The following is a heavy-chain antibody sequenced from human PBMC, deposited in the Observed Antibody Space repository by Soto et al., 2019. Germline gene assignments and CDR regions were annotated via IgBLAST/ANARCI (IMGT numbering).Heavy chain of an antibody. D-gene: IGHD6-19*01. CDR2: ISYDGGST. CDR1: GFTFRNYA. J-gene: IGHJ3*01. V-gene: IGHV3-30-3*01. CDR3: ATAGAVGGDAFDL. Sequence: QVQLVESGGGVVQPGRSLRLSCAASGFTFRNYAMHWVRQAPGKGLEWMAFISYDGGSTFYADSVKGRFTVSRDNAKNTLYLQMNSLRIEDTAVYYCATAGAVGGDAFDLWGQGTMVTVSS.